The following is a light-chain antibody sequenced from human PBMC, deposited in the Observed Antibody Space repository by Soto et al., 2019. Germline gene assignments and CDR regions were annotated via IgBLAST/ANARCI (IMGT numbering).Light chain of an antibody. CDR3: QQYTDWPT. J-gene: IGKJ1*01. Sequence: IVMTQSPDTMSVSPGETAIISCRSSQSITNKLAWYQHKPGQAPTLLVHGASTRFTGVSARFSGSGSGTEFTLTISSLRPEDFAVYYCQQYTDWPTFGQGNKLDLK. CDR2: GAS. CDR1: QSITNK. V-gene: IGKV3-15*01.